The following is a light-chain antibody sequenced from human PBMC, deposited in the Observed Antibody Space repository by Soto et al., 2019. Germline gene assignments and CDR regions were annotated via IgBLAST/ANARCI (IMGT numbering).Light chain of an antibody. Sequence: QSVLTQPPSGSGTPGQRVTISCSGSSSNIGRNTVNWYQQIPGTAPKLMIYEVSKRPSGVPDRFSGSKSGNTASLTVSGLQAEDEADYYCSSYAGSNNLVVFGGGTQLTVL. V-gene: IGLV2-8*01. J-gene: IGLJ2*01. CDR1: SSNIGRNT. CDR2: EVS. CDR3: SSYAGSNNLVV.